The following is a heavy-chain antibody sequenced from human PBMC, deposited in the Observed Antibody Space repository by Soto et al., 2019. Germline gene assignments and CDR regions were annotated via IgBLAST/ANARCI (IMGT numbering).Heavy chain of an antibody. Sequence: GGSLRLSCVASGFTFSSSRMNWVRQAPGKGLEWVSFISSSSDYMYYADSVKGRFTVSRDNAKNSLYLQMDSLRAEDTAVYYCARDPPATRHGMDVWGQGTTVTVSS. CDR2: ISSSSDYM. CDR3: ARDPPATRHGMDV. CDR1: GFTFSSSR. V-gene: IGHV3-21*04. J-gene: IGHJ6*02.